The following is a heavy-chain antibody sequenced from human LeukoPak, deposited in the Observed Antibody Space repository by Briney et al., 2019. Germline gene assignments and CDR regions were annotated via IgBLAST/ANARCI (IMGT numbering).Heavy chain of an antibody. CDR3: ARVGVAAAGGCWYFDL. CDR1: GFTFSSYS. D-gene: IGHD6-13*01. V-gene: IGHV3-21*01. J-gene: IGHJ2*01. CDR2: ISSSSSYI. Sequence: GGSLRLSCAASGFTFSSYSMNWVRQAPGKGLEWVSSISSSSSYIYYADSVKGRFTISRDRAKNSLYLQMNSLRAEDTAVYYCARVGVAAAGGCWYFDLWGRGTLVTVSS.